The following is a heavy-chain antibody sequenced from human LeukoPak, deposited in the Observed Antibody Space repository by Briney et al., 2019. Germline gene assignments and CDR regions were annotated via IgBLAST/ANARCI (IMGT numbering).Heavy chain of an antibody. CDR2: IYYSGST. V-gene: IGHV4-59*11. Sequence: SETLSLTCTVSGGSLSSHYWSWIRQPPGKGLEGIGYIYYSGSTNYNPSLKSRVTISVDTSNNQFSLKLSSVTAAVTAVYYCARGVQLWLLASWGQGTLVTVSS. J-gene: IGHJ4*02. D-gene: IGHD5-18*01. CDR1: GGSLSSHY. CDR3: ARGVQLWLLAS.